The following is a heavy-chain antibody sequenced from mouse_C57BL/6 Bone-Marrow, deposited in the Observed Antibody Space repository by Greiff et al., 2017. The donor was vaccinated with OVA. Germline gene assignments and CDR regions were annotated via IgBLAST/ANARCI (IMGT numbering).Heavy chain of an antibody. CDR2: IDPSDSYT. V-gene: IGHV1-69*01. J-gene: IGHJ4*01. CDR3: AKANLYYYAMDY. Sequence: QVQLKQPGAELVMPGASVKLSCKASGYTFTSYWMHWVKQRPGQGLEWIGEIDPSDSYTNYNQKFKGKSTLTVDKSSSTAYMRLSSLTSEDSAVYYCAKANLYYYAMDYWGQGTSVTVSS. D-gene: IGHD4-1*01. CDR1: GYTFTSYW.